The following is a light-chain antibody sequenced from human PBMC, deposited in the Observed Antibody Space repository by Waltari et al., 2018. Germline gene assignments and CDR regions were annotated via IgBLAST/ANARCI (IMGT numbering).Light chain of an antibody. J-gene: IGKJ5*01. CDR2: WAS. V-gene: IGKV4-1*01. Sequence: DIVMTQSPDSLLVSLGERATISCNSSQSILYTSNDKNYRAWYQQKAGQPPRLLVHWASIRESGVPDRFRGIGSGTDFTLTISNLQPEDVAFYWCQQYFNSPIAFGQGTRLEIK. CDR1: QSILYTSNDKNY. CDR3: QQYFNSPIA.